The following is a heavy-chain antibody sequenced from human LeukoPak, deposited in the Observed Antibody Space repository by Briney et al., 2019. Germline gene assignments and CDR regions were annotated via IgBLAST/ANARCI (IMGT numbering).Heavy chain of an antibody. D-gene: IGHD3-9*01. CDR1: GFTFSSYW. V-gene: IGHV3-74*01. Sequence: GGSLRLSCAASGFTFSSYWMHWVRQAPGKGRVWVSRINSDGSSTSYADSVKGRFTFSRDNAKNTLYLQMNSLRAEDTAVYYCARDSSFEGNWFDPWGQGTLVTVSS. J-gene: IGHJ5*02. CDR2: INSDGSST. CDR3: ARDSSFEGNWFDP.